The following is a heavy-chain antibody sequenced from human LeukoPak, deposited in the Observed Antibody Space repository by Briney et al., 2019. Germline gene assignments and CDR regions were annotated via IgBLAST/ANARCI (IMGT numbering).Heavy chain of an antibody. CDR2: INPSGGST. V-gene: IGHV1-46*01. J-gene: IGHJ3*02. D-gene: IGHD3-3*01. Sequence: ASVKVSCKASGYTFTSHYMHWVRQAPGQGLEWMGIINPSGGSTSYAQRFQGRVTMTRDMSTNTVYMELSSLRSEDTAVYYCARGPRITIFGVVMANDAFDIWGQGTMVTVSS. CDR1: GYTFTSHY. CDR3: ARGPRITIFGVVMANDAFDI.